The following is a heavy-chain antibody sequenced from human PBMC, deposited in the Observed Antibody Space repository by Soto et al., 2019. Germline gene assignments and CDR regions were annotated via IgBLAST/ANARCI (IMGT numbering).Heavy chain of an antibody. CDR3: AKTYYYDSSGYYFEKYYSDY. Sequence: GGALRLSCATSGFTFTGYVMSWVRQAPGKGLEGVAAISGGGGSTYYAASVKGRVTISRDKSMSTLSLQMNSLRAEDTAVYYCAKTYYYDSSGYYFEKYYSDYWGQGTVVTVSS. CDR1: GFTFTGYV. V-gene: IGHV3-23*01. D-gene: IGHD3-22*01. J-gene: IGHJ4*02. CDR2: ISGGGGST.